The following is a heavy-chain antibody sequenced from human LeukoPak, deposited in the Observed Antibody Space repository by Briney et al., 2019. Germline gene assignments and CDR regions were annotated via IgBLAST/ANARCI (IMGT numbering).Heavy chain of an antibody. CDR2: IKSKTDGGTT. D-gene: IGHD6-19*01. Sequence: GGSLRLACAASGFTFTNAWMTWVRQAPGKGLEWVGRIKSKTDGGTTDYAAPVKGRFTISRDDSKNTLYLQMNSLKTEDTAMYYCVTGYSSDWSAWGQGTLVTVSS. CDR3: VTGYSSDWSA. CDR1: GFTFTNAW. V-gene: IGHV3-15*01. J-gene: IGHJ4*02.